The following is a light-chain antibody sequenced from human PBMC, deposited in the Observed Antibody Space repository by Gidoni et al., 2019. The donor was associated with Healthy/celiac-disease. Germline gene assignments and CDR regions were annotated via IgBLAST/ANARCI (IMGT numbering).Light chain of an antibody. V-gene: IGKV3-11*01. J-gene: IGKJ4*01. Sequence: IVLTQSTATLSLSPGERATLSCRASQRVSSYLAWYQQKPGQAPRLLIYDASNRATGIPARFSGSGSGTDFTLTISSLEPEDFAVYYCQQRSNWPRLTFGGGTKVEIK. CDR3: QQRSNWPRLT. CDR2: DAS. CDR1: QRVSSY.